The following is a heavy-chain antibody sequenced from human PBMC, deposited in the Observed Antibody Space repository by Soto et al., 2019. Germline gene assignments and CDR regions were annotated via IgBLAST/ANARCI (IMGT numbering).Heavy chain of an antibody. CDR2: IIPIFGTA. CDR3: ARDRGYSSPEGYYYYGMDV. CDR1: GGTFSSYA. J-gene: IGHJ6*02. D-gene: IGHD5-18*01. Sequence: QVQLVQSGAEVKKPGSSVKVSCKASGGTFSSYAISWVRQAPGQGLEWMGGIIPIFGTANYAQKFQGRVTITADESTSTAYRELSSLRSEDTAVYYCARDRGYSSPEGYYYYGMDVWGQGNTVTVSS. V-gene: IGHV1-69*12.